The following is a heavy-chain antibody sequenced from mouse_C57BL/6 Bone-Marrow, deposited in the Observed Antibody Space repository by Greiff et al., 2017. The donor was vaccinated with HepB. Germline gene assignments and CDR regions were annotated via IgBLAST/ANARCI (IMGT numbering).Heavy chain of an antibody. J-gene: IGHJ1*03. V-gene: IGHV6-3*01. Sequence: EVKLVESGGGLVQPGGSMKLSCVASGFTFSNYWMNWVRQSPEKGLEWVAQIRLKSDNYATHYAESVKGRFTISRDDSKSSVYLQMNNLRAVDTGVYYCTYCCGSSWYFDVWGTGTTVTVSS. CDR3: TYCCGSSWYFDV. CDR2: IRLKSDNYAT. D-gene: IGHD1-1*01. CDR1: GFTFSNYW.